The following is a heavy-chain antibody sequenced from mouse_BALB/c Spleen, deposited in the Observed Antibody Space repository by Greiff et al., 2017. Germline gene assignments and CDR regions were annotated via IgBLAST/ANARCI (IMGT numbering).Heavy chain of an antibody. V-gene: IGHV5-17*02. Sequence: EVQGVESGGGLVQPGGSRKLSCAASGFTFSSFGMHWVRQAPEKGLEWVAYISSGSSTIYYADTVKGRFTISRDNPKNTLFLQMTSLRSEDTAMYYCARSGLDGNYDAMDYWGQGTSVTVSS. J-gene: IGHJ4*01. CDR1: GFTFSSFG. CDR2: ISSGSSTI. D-gene: IGHD2-1*01. CDR3: ARSGLDGNYDAMDY.